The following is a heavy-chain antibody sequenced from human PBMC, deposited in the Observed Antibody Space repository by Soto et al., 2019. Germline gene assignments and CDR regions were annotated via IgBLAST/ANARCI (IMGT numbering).Heavy chain of an antibody. V-gene: IGHV4-4*02. J-gene: IGHJ4*02. Sequence: QVQLQESGPGLVKPSGTLSLTCAVSSGSIISSNWWNWVRQSPGKGLEWIGEIYHSGGTHYNPSLRSRLTISVDRSKNQFSLNLTSVTAADTAVYYCASTSAGAFDYWGQGVLVTVSS. CDR2: IYHSGGT. D-gene: IGHD6-13*01. CDR3: ASTSAGAFDY. CDR1: SGSIISSNW.